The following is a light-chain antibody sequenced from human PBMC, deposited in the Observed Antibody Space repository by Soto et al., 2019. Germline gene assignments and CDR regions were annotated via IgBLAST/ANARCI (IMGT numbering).Light chain of an antibody. CDR2: AAS. J-gene: IGKJ1*01. CDR1: QGISSY. CDR3: QQCHRYLT. Sequence: AIRMTQSPSSFSASPGDRVTITCRASQGISSYLAWYQQKPGKAPKLLIYAASTLQSGVPSRFSGSGSGTDFTLTISCLQSEDFATYYCQQCHRYLTFGQGTKVDIK. V-gene: IGKV1-8*01.